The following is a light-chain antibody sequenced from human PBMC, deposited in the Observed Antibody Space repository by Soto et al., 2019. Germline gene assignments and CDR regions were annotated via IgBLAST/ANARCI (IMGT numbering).Light chain of an antibody. CDR2: GNN. CDR1: NSNIGRNY. Sequence: QSVLTQPPSVSAAPGQKVTISCFGSNSNIGRNYVSWYQQLPGTAPKLLIYGNNNRHSGITDRISGSKSGTSATLGITGRQPGDEADYDCATWDNTLSVEVFGGGTKLTVL. J-gene: IGLJ3*02. V-gene: IGLV1-51*01. CDR3: ATWDNTLSVEV.